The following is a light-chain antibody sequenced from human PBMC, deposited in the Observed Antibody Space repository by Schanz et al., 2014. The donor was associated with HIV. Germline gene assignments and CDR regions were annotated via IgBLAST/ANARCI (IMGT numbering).Light chain of an antibody. CDR1: SSNIGINT. CDR2: ANM. J-gene: IGLJ3*02. V-gene: IGLV1-44*01. CDR3: AGWDDSLSVWV. Sequence: QSVLTQPPSASGTPGQRVTISCSGSSSNIGINTVNWYQHLPGTAPTLLMYANMERPSGVPDRFSGSGSGTSASLAISGLQSEDEADYYCAGWDDSLSVWVFGGGTKLTVL.